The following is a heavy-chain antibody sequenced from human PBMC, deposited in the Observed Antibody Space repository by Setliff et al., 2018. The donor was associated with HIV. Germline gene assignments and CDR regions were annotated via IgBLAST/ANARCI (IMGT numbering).Heavy chain of an antibody. V-gene: IGHV1-69*13. CDR2: IIPIFGTA. Sequence: VASVKVSCKASGGTFSSYAISWVRQAPGQGLEWMGGIIPIFGTANYAQKFQGRVTITADESTSTAYMELSSLRSEDTAVYYCARDHNSGTLHAFDLWGQGTKVTVSS. D-gene: IGHD1-26*01. CDR1: GGTFSSYA. CDR3: ARDHNSGTLHAFDL. J-gene: IGHJ3*01.